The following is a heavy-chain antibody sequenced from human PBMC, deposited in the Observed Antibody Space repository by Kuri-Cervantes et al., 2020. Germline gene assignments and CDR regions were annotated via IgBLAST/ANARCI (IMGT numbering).Heavy chain of an antibody. CDR3: ARDSNSGSYYRFDY. V-gene: IGHV3-21*03. CDR1: GFIFSSNS. J-gene: IGHJ4*02. D-gene: IGHD1-26*01. Sequence: GESLKLPFGASGFIFSSNSRSWVRQAPGKGLQWVSSISSSSTYIYYADSVKGRFTISRDNAKNSLYLQMNSLRAEDTAVYYCARDSNSGSYYRFDYWGQGTLGTVSS. CDR2: ISSSSTYI.